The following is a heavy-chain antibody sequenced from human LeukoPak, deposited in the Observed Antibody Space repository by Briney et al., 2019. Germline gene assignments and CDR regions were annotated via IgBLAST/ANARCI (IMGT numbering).Heavy chain of an antibody. CDR1: GGTFSSYA. J-gene: IGHJ4*02. CDR3: AIRWYSSSSDDY. CDR2: IIPIFGTA. V-gene: IGHV1-69*13. Sequence: SVKVSCKASGGTFSSYAISWVRQAPGQGLEWMGGIIPIFGTANYAQKFQGRVTLTADESTSTAYMELSSLRSEDTAVYYCAIRWYSSSSDDYWGQGTLVTVSS. D-gene: IGHD6-6*01.